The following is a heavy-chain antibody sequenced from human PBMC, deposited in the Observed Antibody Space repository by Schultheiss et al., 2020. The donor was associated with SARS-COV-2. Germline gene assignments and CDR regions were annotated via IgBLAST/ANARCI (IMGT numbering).Heavy chain of an antibody. J-gene: IGHJ4*02. Sequence: GGSLRLSCAASGFTFSTYGMHWVRQAPGKGLVWVSRVNSDGSTTTYADSVKGRFTMSRDNAKNTLYLQMNSLRAEDTAVYYCARGGAARPSLDYDYWGQGTLVTVSS. V-gene: IGHV3-74*01. CDR3: ARGGAARPSLDYDY. CDR2: VNSDGSTT. CDR1: GFTFSTYG. D-gene: IGHD6-6*01.